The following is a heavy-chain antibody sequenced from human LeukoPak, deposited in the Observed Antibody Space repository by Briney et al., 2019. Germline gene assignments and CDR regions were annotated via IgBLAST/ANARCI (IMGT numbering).Heavy chain of an antibody. Sequence: KPSETLSLTCAVYGGSFSGYYWSWIRQPPGKGLEWIGEINHSGSTNYNASLKSRVTISVDTSKNQFSLKLSSVTAADTAVYYCARGGWELPDGSLDSWGQGTLATVSS. CDR2: INHSGST. J-gene: IGHJ4*02. D-gene: IGHD1-26*01. CDR3: ARGGWELPDGSLDS. CDR1: GGSFSGYY. V-gene: IGHV4-34*01.